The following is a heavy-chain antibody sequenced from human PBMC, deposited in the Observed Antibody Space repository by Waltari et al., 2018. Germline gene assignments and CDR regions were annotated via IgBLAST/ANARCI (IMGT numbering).Heavy chain of an antibody. CDR2: IYYSGDS. Sequence: QLQLQGSGPGLVKPSETLSLTCFVSGGPIITDTYYWGWLRQSPGKGLEWIGSIYYSGDSYYNPSLESRVTISVDTSKSQFALKLRSVTAADTAVYYCARHRGYGLWNPYNGMEVWGQGITVTVSS. CDR3: ARHRGYGLWNPYNGMEV. CDR1: GGPIITDTYY. D-gene: IGHD5-18*01. V-gene: IGHV4-39*01. J-gene: IGHJ6*02.